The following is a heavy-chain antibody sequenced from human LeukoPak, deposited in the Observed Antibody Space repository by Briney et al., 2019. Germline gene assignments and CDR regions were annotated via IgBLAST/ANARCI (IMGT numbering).Heavy chain of an antibody. D-gene: IGHD6-19*01. CDR1: GFIFSTYG. J-gene: IGHJ4*02. Sequence: PGTSLRLSCAASGFIFSTYGMHWVRQAPGKGLEWVSAIWEDGSNIHYRDSVKGRFAISRDNSKNTLCLRMSNLRAEDRAVYYCARVGYNSGWYEYWGQGTLVTVSS. CDR3: ARVGYNSGWYEY. V-gene: IGHV3-33*01. CDR2: IWEDGSNI.